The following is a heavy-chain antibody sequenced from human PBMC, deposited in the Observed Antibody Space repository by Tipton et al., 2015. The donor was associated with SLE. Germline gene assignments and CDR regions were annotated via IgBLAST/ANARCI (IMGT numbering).Heavy chain of an antibody. CDR1: GFSFSTYW. CDR3: GRVCELFGQLAPPAY. J-gene: IGHJ4*02. Sequence: SLRLSCAASGFSFSTYWMSWVRQAPGKGLEWVANINQDGSEQYFVDSVKGRFTISRDNAQNSLHLQMNSLRAEDTAVYYCGRVCELFGQLAPPAYWGQGTLVTVSS. D-gene: IGHD6-6*01. CDR2: INQDGSEQ. V-gene: IGHV3-7*03.